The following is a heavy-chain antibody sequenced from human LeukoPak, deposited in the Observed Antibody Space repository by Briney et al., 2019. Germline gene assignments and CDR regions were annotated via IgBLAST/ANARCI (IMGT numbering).Heavy chain of an antibody. CDR3: ARGIAVAGTDFGY. CDR1: GFTFSSYS. D-gene: IGHD6-19*01. J-gene: IGHJ4*02. Sequence: PGGSLRLSCAASGFTFSSYSMNWVRQAPGKGLEWVSYITSSSSTIYYADSVKGRFTISRDNAKNPLYLQMNSLRDEDTAVYYCARGIAVAGTDFGYWGQGTLVTVSS. V-gene: IGHV3-48*02. CDR2: ITSSSSTI.